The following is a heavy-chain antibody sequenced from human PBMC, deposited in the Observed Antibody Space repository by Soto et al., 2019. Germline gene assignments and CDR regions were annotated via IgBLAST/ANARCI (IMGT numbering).Heavy chain of an antibody. D-gene: IGHD1-26*01. Sequence: GGSLRLSCAASGFTFSSYWMHWVRQAPGRGLVWVSRINSDGSSTSYADSVKGRFTISRDNAKNTLYLQMNSLRAEDTAVYYCARDRSRGVGATREFDYWGQGTLVTVSS. V-gene: IGHV3-74*01. CDR3: ARDRSRGVGATREFDY. J-gene: IGHJ4*02. CDR2: INSDGSST. CDR1: GFTFSSYW.